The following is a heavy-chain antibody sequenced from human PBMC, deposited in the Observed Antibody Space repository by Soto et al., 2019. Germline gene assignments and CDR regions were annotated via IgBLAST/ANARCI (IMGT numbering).Heavy chain of an antibody. CDR3: ARDRVYCSSTSCQTAVHYYMDV. J-gene: IGHJ6*03. D-gene: IGHD2-2*01. CDR1: GFTFSSYG. CDR2: IWYDGSNK. Sequence: GGSLRLSCAASGFTFSSYGMHWVRQAPGKGLEWVAVIWYDGSNKYYADSVKGRFTISRDNSKNTLYLQMNSLRAEDTAVYYCARDRVYCSSTSCQTAVHYYMDVWGKGTTVTVSS. V-gene: IGHV3-33*01.